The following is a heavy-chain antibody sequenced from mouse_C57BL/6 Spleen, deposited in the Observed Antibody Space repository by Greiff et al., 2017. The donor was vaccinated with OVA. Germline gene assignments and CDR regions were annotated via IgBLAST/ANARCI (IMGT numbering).Heavy chain of an antibody. CDR1: GYSITSGYY. D-gene: IGHD1-1*01. CDR2: ISYDGSN. V-gene: IGHV3-6*01. J-gene: IGHJ1*03. Sequence: EVKLQESGPGLVKPSQSLSLTCSVTGYSITSGYYWNWIRQFPGNKLEWMGYISYDGSNNYNPSLKNRISITRDTSKNQFFLKLNSVTTEDTATYYCARGGHYYGSTWYFDVWGTGTTVTVSS. CDR3: ARGGHYYGSTWYFDV.